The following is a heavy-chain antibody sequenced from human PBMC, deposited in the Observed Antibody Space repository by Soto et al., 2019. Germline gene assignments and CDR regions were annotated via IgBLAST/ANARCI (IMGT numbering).Heavy chain of an antibody. V-gene: IGHV1-69*01. CDR2: SA. Sequence: QVQLVQSGAEVKKPGSSVKVSCKASGGTFSIYTISWVRQAPGQGLEWMGGSANSAQKFQGRLTVTADESTSTVYLELSSLTSEDTAVYYCAREGPPEIACFDPWGQGTLVSVSS. J-gene: IGHJ5*02. D-gene: IGHD2-21*01. CDR1: GGTFSIYT. CDR3: AREGPPEIACFDP.